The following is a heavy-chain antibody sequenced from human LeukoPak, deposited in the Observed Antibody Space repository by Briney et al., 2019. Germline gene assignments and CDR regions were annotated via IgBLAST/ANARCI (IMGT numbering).Heavy chain of an antibody. CDR3: ASHYDFWSGYTQRDY. D-gene: IGHD3-3*01. CDR1: GGSIRSTSYY. J-gene: IGHJ4*02. CDR2: IYSNGST. V-gene: IGHV4-39*01. Sequence: PSETLSLTCTVSGGSIRSTSYYWGWIRQPPGKGLEWIGSIYSNGSTYYNPSLKRRVTISVDTSKNQFSLKLSSVTAADTAVYYCASHYDFWSGYTQRDYWGQGTLVTVSS.